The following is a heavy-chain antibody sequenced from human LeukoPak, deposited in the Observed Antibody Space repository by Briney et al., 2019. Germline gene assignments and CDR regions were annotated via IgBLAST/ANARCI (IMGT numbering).Heavy chain of an antibody. CDR1: GGSISSYY. CDR3: ARCAVVVVAATGPYDAFDI. CDR2: IYYSGST. Sequence: SETLSLTCTVSGGSISSYYWSWIRQPPGKGLEWIGYIYYSGSTYYNPSLKSRVTISVDTSKNQFSLKLSSVTAADTAVYYCARCAVVVVAATGPYDAFDIWGQGTMVTVSS. V-gene: IGHV4-59*06. D-gene: IGHD2-15*01. J-gene: IGHJ3*02.